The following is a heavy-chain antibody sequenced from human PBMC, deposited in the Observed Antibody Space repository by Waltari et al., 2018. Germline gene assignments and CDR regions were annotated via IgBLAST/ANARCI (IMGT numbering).Heavy chain of an antibody. J-gene: IGHJ6*02. V-gene: IGHV3-30*01. CDR3: ARDRDGGIAARRGLSYYYGMDV. CDR1: GFTFSSYA. D-gene: IGHD6-6*01. Sequence: QVQLVESGGGVVQPGRSLRLSCAASGFTFSSYAMHWVGQAPGKGLEWGEVISYDGSNKYSAYSVTGRFTIARDNSKNTLYLQMNSLGAEDTAVYYCARDRDGGIAARRGLSYYYGMDVWGQGTTVTVSS. CDR2: ISYDGSNK.